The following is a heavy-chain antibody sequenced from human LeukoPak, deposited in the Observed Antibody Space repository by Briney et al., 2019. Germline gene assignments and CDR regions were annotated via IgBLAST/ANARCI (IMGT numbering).Heavy chain of an antibody. D-gene: IGHD3-10*01. CDR1: GYTFNGYH. Sequence: ASVKVSCKASGYTFNGYHMHWVRQAPGQGLEWRVWINPSSGGTNYAQKFQGWVTMTRDTSISTAYMELSRLKSDDTAVYYCARDLYFGSGSSYGMDVWGKGTTVTVSS. CDR2: INPSSGGT. CDR3: ARDLYFGSGSSYGMDV. J-gene: IGHJ6*04. V-gene: IGHV1-2*04.